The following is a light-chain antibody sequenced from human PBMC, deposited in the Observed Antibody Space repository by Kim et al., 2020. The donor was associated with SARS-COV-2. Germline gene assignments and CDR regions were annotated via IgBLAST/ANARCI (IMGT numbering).Light chain of an antibody. V-gene: IGLV3-9*01. Sequence: SVALGRTARIACGGNNIGSKNVPWYRQKQGRSPVLVIYRDSNRPSGIPERFSGSNSGNTATLTISRAQAGDEADYYCQVWDSSTWVFGGGTQLTVL. CDR3: QVWDSSTWV. CDR1: NIGSKN. CDR2: RDS. J-gene: IGLJ3*02.